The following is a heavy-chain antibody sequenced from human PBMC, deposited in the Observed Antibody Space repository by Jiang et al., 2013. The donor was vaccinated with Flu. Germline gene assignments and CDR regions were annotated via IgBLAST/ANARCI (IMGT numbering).Heavy chain of an antibody. Sequence: LLKPSETLSLTCTVSGDSISGHHWNWIRQAPGEGLEWIGYISHTGDTSSNPSLTSRITIFRDTSKNQISLKLRSVTAADTAVYYCARRNDFDIWGQGTMV. CDR2: ISHTGDT. CDR1: GDSISGHH. CDR3: ARRNDFDI. V-gene: IGHV4-59*08. J-gene: IGHJ3*02.